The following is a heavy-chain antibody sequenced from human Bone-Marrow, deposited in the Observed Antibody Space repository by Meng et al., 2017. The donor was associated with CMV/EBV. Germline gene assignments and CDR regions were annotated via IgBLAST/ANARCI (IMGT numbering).Heavy chain of an antibody. CDR2: VFGGGRT. CDR3: ARDLAAQSGDYFDY. V-gene: IGHV3-66*01. D-gene: IGHD6-6*01. J-gene: IGHJ4*02. CDR1: GLTVSNEY. Sequence: ASGLTVSNEYMSWVRLAPGKGLEWVSTVFGGGRTDYADSVKGRFTISRDNSRNTVYLQMNNLRTEDTAVYFCARDLAAQSGDYFDYWGQGTLVTVSS.